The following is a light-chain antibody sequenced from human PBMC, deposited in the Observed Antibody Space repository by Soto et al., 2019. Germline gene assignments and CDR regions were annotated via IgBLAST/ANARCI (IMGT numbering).Light chain of an antibody. Sequence: HSVLTQPASVSGSPGQSITISCTATSGGVGDFDYVSWYQQHPGEAPKLIIYEVSHRPSGVSDRFSGSKSGDTASLTISGLQADDEASYYCHSHTTTNSLVFGTGTKVTVL. CDR1: SGGVGDFDY. CDR2: EVS. CDR3: HSHTTTNSLV. J-gene: IGLJ1*01. V-gene: IGLV2-14*01.